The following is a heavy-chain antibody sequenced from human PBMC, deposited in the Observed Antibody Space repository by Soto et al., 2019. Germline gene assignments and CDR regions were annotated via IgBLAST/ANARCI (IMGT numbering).Heavy chain of an antibody. CDR2: IYYSGST. Sequence: SETLSLTCTVSGGSISSYYWSWIRQPPGKGLEWIGYIYYSGSTNYNPSLKSRVTISVDTSKNQFSLKLSSVTAADTAVYYCARAPQWELPPNYWGQGTLVTVSS. D-gene: IGHD1-26*01. CDR1: GGSISSYY. V-gene: IGHV4-59*01. CDR3: ARAPQWELPPNY. J-gene: IGHJ4*02.